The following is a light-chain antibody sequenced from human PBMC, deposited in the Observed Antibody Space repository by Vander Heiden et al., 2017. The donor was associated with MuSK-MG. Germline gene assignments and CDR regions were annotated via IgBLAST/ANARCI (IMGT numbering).Light chain of an antibody. J-gene: IGKJ1*01. Sequence: LAVSLGERATINCKSSQSVLYSSNNKNYLAWYQQKPGQPPKLLIYWASTRESGVPDRFSGSGSGTDFTLTISSLQAEDVAVYYCQQDDSTPVTFGQGTKVEIK. CDR1: QSVLYSSNNKNY. CDR3: QQDDSTPVT. CDR2: WAS. V-gene: IGKV4-1*01.